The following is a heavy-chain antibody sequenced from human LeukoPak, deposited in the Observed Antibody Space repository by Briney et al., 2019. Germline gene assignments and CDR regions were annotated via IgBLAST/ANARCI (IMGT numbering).Heavy chain of an antibody. CDR1: GFTFSSCS. CDR3: AREIGYSGSQGGVY. D-gene: IGHD1-26*01. CDR2: ISSSSSYI. J-gene: IGHJ4*02. Sequence: GGSLRLSCAASGFTFSSCSMNWVRHAPGKGLEWVSSISSSSSYIYYADSVKDRFTISRDNAKNSLYLQMNSLRAEDTAVYYCAREIGYSGSQGGVYWGQGTLVTVSS. V-gene: IGHV3-21*01.